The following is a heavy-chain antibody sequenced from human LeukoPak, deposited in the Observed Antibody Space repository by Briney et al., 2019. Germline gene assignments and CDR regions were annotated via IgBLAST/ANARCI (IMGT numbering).Heavy chain of an antibody. Sequence: SETLSLTCTVSGGSISSYYWSWIRQPPGKGLEWIGYIYYSGSTNYNPSLKSRVTISVDTSKNQFSLKLSSVTAADTAVYYCARGITKDYWGQGTLVTVSS. D-gene: IGHD3-10*01. CDR3: ARGITKDY. CDR2: IYYSGST. J-gene: IGHJ4*02. CDR1: GGSISSYY. V-gene: IGHV4-59*12.